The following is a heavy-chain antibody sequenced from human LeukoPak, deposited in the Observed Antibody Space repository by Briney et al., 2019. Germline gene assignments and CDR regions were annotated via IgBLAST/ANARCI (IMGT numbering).Heavy chain of an antibody. CDR2: INHSGST. D-gene: IGHD3-22*01. J-gene: IGHJ5*02. V-gene: IGHV4-34*01. CDR3: ARGASGYWFDP. CDR1: GGSFSGYY. Sequence: SETLSLTCAVYGGSFSGYYWSWIRQPPVKGLEWIGEINHSGSTNYNPSLKSRVTISVDTSKNQFSLKLSSVTAADTAVYYCARGASGYWFDPWGQGTLVTVSS.